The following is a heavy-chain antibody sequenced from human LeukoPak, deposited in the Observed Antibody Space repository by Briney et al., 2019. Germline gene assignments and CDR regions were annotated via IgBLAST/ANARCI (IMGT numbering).Heavy chain of an antibody. J-gene: IGHJ4*02. D-gene: IGHD6-6*01. V-gene: IGHV4-39*01. CDR3: ARTQDSEQLVEFDY. CDR1: GGSISSSSYY. Sequence: SETLSLTCTVSGGSISSSSYYWGWIRQPPGKGLEWIGSIYYSGSTYYNPSLKSRVTISVDTSKNQFSLKLSSVTAADTAVYYCARTQDSEQLVEFDYWGQGTLVTVSS. CDR2: IYYSGST.